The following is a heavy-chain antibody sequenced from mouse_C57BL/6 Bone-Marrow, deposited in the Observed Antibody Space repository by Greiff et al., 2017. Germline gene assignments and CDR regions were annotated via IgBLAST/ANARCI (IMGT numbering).Heavy chain of an antibody. Sequence: VQLQQSGAELVRPGASVKLSCTASGFNIKDYYMHWVKQRPEQGLEWIGRIDPEDGDTEYAPKFKSKATLTVDKSSSTAYMQLSSLTSEDSAVYYCARFLDYWGQGTSVTVSS. CDR1: GFNIKDYY. J-gene: IGHJ4*01. CDR2: IDPEDGDT. CDR3: ARFLDY. V-gene: IGHV14-1*01.